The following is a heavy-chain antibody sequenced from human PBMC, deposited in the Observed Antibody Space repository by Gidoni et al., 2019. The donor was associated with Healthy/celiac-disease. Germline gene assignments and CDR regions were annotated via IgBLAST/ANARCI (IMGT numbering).Heavy chain of an antibody. CDR1: GGSFSGYY. V-gene: IGHV4-34*01. J-gene: IGHJ3*02. CDR2: INHSGST. Sequence: QVQLQQWGAGLLTPSETLSLTCAVYGGSFSGYYWSWIRQPPGKGLEWIGEINHSGSTNYNPSLKSRVTISVDTSKNQFSLKLSSVTAADTAVYYCARGRREWYYAFDIWGQGTMVTVSS. CDR3: ARGRREWYYAFDI. D-gene: IGHD3-3*01.